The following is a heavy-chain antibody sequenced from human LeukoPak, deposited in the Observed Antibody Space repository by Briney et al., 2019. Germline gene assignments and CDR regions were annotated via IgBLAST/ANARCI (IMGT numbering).Heavy chain of an antibody. D-gene: IGHD1-1*01. CDR3: ASNSWSGTTGMTRTRLNGDDY. CDR2: INPNSGGT. Sequence: ASVKVSCKASGYTFTGYYMHWVRQAPGQGLEWMGWINPNSGGTNYAQKFQGRVTMTRDTSISTAYMELSRLRSDDTAVYYCASNSWSGTTGMTRTRLNGDDYWGQGTLVTVSS. J-gene: IGHJ4*02. CDR1: GYTFTGYY. V-gene: IGHV1-2*02.